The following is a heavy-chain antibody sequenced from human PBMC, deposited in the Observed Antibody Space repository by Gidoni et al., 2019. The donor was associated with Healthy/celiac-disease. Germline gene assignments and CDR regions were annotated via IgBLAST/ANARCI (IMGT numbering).Heavy chain of an antibody. J-gene: IGHJ3*02. V-gene: IGHV4-59*01. Sequence: QVQLQESGPGLVQPSETLSLPCTVSVGSISSYYLSWIRQPQGKGLEWIGYIYYSGSTNYNPSLKSRVTISVDTSKNQCSLKLSSVTAADTAVYYCARLNYYDRSGYLDAFDSWGQGTMVTVSS. CDR3: ARLNYYDRSGYLDAFDS. CDR1: VGSISSYY. CDR2: IYYSGST. D-gene: IGHD3-22*01.